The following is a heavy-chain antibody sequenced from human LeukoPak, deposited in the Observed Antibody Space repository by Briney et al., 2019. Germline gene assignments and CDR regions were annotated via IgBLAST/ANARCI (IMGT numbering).Heavy chain of an antibody. J-gene: IGHJ4*02. V-gene: IGHV3-74*01. CDR1: GFTFSSYW. D-gene: IGHD3-10*01. CDR2: INTDGSST. CDR3: ARATMGRGATYDY. Sequence: PGGSLRLSCAASGFTFSSYWVHWVRQAPGKGLVWVSRINTDGSSTTYADSVKGRFTISRDNDKNTLYLQMNSLRAEDTAVYYCARATMGRGATYDYWGQGTLVAVSS.